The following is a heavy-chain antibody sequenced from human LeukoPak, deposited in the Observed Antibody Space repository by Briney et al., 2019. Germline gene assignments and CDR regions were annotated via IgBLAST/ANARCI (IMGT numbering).Heavy chain of an antibody. CDR1: GGSFSGYY. V-gene: IGHV4-34*01. CDR2: INHSGST. D-gene: IGHD2-8*02. CDR3: ARVQSFRGLLVVYAPTYYYYYMDV. J-gene: IGHJ6*03. Sequence: SETLSLTCAVYGGSFSGYYWSRIRQPPGKGLEWIGEINHSGSTNYNPSLKSRVTISVDTSKNQFSLKLSSVTAADTAVYYCARVQSFRGLLVVYAPTYYYYYMDVWGKGTTVTVSS.